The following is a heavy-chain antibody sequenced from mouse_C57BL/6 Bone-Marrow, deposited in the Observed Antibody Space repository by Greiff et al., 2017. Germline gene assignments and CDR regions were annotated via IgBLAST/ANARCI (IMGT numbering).Heavy chain of an antibody. CDR2: INYDGSST. Sequence: EVMLVESEGGLVQPGSSMKLSCTASGFTFSDYYMAWVRQVPEKGLEWVANINYDGSSTYYLDSLKSRFIISRDNAKNILYLQMSSLKSEDTATYYCARDLGLWYFDVWGTGTTVTVSS. J-gene: IGHJ1*03. CDR3: ARDLGLWYFDV. D-gene: IGHD4-1*01. CDR1: GFTFSDYY. V-gene: IGHV5-16*01.